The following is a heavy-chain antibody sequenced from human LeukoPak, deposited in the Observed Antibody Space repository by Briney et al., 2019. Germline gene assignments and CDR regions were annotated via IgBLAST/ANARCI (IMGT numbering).Heavy chain of an antibody. CDR3: ASPYYYDSSGYENPPGAL. V-gene: IGHV4-39*01. CDR2: VYYSGST. CDR1: GSSISSSSYY. Sequence: SETLSLTCTVSGSSISSSSYYWGWIRQPPGKGLEWIGSVYYSGSTYYNPSLKSRVTISVDTSKNQFSLKLSSVTAADTAVYYCASPYYYDSSGYENPPGALWGQGTMVTVSS. J-gene: IGHJ3*01. D-gene: IGHD3-22*01.